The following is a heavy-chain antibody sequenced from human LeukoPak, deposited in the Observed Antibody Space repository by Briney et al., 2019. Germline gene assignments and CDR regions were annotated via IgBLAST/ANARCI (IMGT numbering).Heavy chain of an antibody. Sequence: PGGSLRLSCAASGFTFISYAMSWVRQAPGKGLEWVSTISGGGAGTHYAESVKGRFTISRDNSKNTLYLQMNSLRADDTAVYYCATDGAGFDTWGQGVLVTVSS. V-gene: IGHV3-23*01. CDR2: ISGGGAGT. J-gene: IGHJ5*02. CDR1: GFTFISYA. CDR3: ATDGAGFDT.